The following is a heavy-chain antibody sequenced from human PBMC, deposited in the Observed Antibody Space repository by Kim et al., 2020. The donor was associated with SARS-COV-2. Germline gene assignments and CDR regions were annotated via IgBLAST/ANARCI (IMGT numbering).Heavy chain of an antibody. CDR1: GYSFTSYY. V-gene: IGHV5-51*01. J-gene: IGHJ4*02. Sequence: GESLKISCKGSGYSFTSYYIGWVRQMPGKGLEGMGIMYPGDSDTTYSPSFQGQVTISADKSISTAYLQWSSLKASDTAMYYCARGGISYGYQGYFDYWGQRTLVTVSS. D-gene: IGHD5-18*01. CDR2: MYPGDSDT. CDR3: ARGGISYGYQGYFDY.